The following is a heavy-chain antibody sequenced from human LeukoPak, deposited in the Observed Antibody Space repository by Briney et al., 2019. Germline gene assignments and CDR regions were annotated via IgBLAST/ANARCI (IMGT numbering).Heavy chain of an antibody. CDR2: ISYDGSNK. CDR1: GFTFSSYA. Sequence: GRSLRLSCAASGFTFSSYAMHWVRQAPGKGLEWVAVISYDGSNKYYADSVKGRFTISRDNSKNTLYLQMNSLRAEDTAVYYCARGRHSGSSTMAHYWGQGTLVTVSS. V-gene: IGHV3-30-3*01. CDR3: ARGRHSGSSTMAHY. J-gene: IGHJ4*02. D-gene: IGHD1-26*01.